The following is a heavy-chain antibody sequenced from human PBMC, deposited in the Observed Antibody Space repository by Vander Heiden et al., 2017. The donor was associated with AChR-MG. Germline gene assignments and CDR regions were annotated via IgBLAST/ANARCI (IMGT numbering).Heavy chain of an antibody. CDR2: ISYDGSNK. Sequence: QVQLVESGGGVVQPGRSLRLSCAASGFTFSSYGMHWVRQAPGKGLEWVAVISYDGSNKYYADSVKGRFTISRDNSKNTLYLQMNSLRAEDTAVYYCAKAQQLLSYYYYGMDVWGQGTTVTVSS. J-gene: IGHJ6*02. D-gene: IGHD1-26*01. V-gene: IGHV3-30*18. CDR1: GFTFSSYG. CDR3: AKAQQLLSYYYYGMDV.